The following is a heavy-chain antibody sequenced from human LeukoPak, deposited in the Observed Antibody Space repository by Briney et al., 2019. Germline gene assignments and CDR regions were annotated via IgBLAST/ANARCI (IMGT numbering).Heavy chain of an antibody. J-gene: IGHJ6*02. CDR3: ARDLGANNYDFWSGYYRDYHYYGMDV. V-gene: IGHV4-34*01. D-gene: IGHD3-3*01. CDR1: GGSFSGYY. Sequence: SETLSLTCAVYGGSFSGYYWSWIRQPPGKGLEWIGEINHSGSTNYNPSLKSRVTISVDTSKNQFSLKLSSVTAADTAVYYCARDLGANNYDFWSGYYRDYHYYGMDVWGQGTTVTVSS. CDR2: INHSGST.